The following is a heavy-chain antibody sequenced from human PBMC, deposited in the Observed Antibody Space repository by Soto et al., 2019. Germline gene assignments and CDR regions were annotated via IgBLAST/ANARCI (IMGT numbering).Heavy chain of an antibody. J-gene: IGHJ6*02. D-gene: IGHD6-19*01. Sequence: SETLSLTCTVSGGSISSYYWSWIRQPAGKGLEWIGRIYTSGSTNYNPSLKSRVTMSVDTSKNQSSLKLSSVTAADTAVYYCARFAVARGNYYYGMDVWGQGTTVTVYS. CDR1: GGSISSYY. CDR3: ARFAVARGNYYYGMDV. V-gene: IGHV4-4*07. CDR2: IYTSGST.